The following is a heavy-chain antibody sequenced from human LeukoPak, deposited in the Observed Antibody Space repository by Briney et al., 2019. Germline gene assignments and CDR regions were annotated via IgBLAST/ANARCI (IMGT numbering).Heavy chain of an antibody. Sequence: SVKVSCKASGGTFSSYAISWVRQAPEQGLEWMGRIIPILGIANYAQKFQGRVTITADKSTSTAYMELSSLRSEDTAVYYCARDSMGVYGMDVWGQGTTVTVSS. D-gene: IGHD2-2*01. V-gene: IGHV1-69*04. CDR1: GGTFSSYA. CDR3: ARDSMGVYGMDV. CDR2: IIPILGIA. J-gene: IGHJ6*02.